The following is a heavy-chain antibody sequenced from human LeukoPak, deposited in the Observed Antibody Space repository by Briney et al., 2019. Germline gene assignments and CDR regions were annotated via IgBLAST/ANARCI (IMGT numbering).Heavy chain of an antibody. D-gene: IGHD2-15*01. CDR2: IKQDGSEK. CDR3: ATTTGVAATIYYYYGMDV. V-gene: IGHV3-7*01. CDR1: GFTFSSYW. J-gene: IGHJ6*02. Sequence: GGSLRLSCAASGFTFSSYWMSWVRQAPGKGLEWVANIKQDGSEKYYVDSVKGRFTISRDNAKNSLYLQMNSLRAEDTAVYYCATTTGVAATIYYYYGMDVWGQGTTVTISS.